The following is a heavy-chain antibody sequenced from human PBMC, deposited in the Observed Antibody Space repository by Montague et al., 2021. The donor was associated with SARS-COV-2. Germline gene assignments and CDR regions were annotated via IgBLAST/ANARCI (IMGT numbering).Heavy chain of an antibody. CDR3: ARGRLFYYLDY. D-gene: IGHD2/OR15-2a*01. CDR2: ISHTGRA. J-gene: IGHJ4*02. Sequence: TLSLTCTVSGTSIRSGGYYWTWIRQHPGKGLEWIGNISHTGRAYYNPSLETRVNISVDTSNNLFSLRLSSVTAADTAMYFCARGRLFYYLDYWGQGTLVTVSS. V-gene: IGHV4-31*03. CDR1: GTSIRSGGYY.